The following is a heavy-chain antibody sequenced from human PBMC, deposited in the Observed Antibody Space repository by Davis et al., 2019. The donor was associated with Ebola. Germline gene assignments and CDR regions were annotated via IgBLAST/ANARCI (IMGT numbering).Heavy chain of an antibody. D-gene: IGHD7-27*01. Sequence: GESLKISCAASGFTVSNYGIHWVRQAPGKGLEWVAFIRYDGSNKYYGDSVKGRFSISRDNFKLQMNSLTSEDTAVYYCAHTGFYYYMDDWGKGTTVIVSS. J-gene: IGHJ6*03. V-gene: IGHV3-30*02. CDR2: IRYDGSNK. CDR1: GFTVSNYG. CDR3: AHTGFYYYMDD.